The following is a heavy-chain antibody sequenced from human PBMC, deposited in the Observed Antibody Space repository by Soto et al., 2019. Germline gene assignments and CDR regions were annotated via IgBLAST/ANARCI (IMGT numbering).Heavy chain of an antibody. CDR2: INPILDST. CDR3: ATMKRARLDS. CDR1: GIMSSGYG. J-gene: IGHJ4*02. V-gene: IGHV1-69*09. D-gene: IGHD6-25*01. Sequence: QEQVVQSGPAMKEPGSSVKVSCRASGIMSSGYGFSWVRQAPGQGLEWVGMINPILDSTHYAQNLQGRVSLSVNKSTNTAYLEVTRLRLEDTAIYFCATMKRARLDSWGRGTVVTVSS.